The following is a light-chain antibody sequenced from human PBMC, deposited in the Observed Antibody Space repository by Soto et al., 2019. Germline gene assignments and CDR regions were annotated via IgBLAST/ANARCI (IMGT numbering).Light chain of an antibody. CDR2: GAS. CDR3: QQSYTSPVT. CDR1: QSISTY. V-gene: IGKV1-39*01. J-gene: IGKJ4*01. Sequence: DIQMTQSPSSLSVSIGDRVTITCRASQSISTYLNWYEQKPGKAPNLLIYGASTLQSGVPSRFSGGGSGTYVTLTISGLQPEDFGSYYCQQSYTSPVTFGGGTKVEIK.